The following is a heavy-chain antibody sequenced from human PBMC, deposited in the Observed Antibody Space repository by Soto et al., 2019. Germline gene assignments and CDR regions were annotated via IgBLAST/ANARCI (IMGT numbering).Heavy chain of an antibody. CDR3: ARSGCSGGSCYSYYFDY. CDR1: GYTFTSYG. CDR2: IGAYNGNT. V-gene: IGHV1-18*01. Sequence: ASVKVSCKASGYTFTSYGISWVRQAPGQGLEWMGWIGAYNGNTNYAQKLQGRVTMTTDTSTSTAYMELRSLRSDDTAVYYYARSGCSGGSCYSYYFDYWGQGTLVTVSS. D-gene: IGHD2-15*01. J-gene: IGHJ4*02.